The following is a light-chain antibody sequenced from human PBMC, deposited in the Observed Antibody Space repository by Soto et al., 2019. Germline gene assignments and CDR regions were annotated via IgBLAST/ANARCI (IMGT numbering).Light chain of an antibody. Sequence: EMVVTQSPATLSVSPGEIATLSCRASQSFSSTLAWYQQKPGQAPRLLIYGPSTRATGVPARCSGGGSGTEFTLNISSLESEDFAVYYCQHYTNWLRGTFGQGTKLEIK. J-gene: IGKJ2*02. V-gene: IGKV3-15*01. CDR2: GPS. CDR3: QHYTNWLRGT. CDR1: QSFSST.